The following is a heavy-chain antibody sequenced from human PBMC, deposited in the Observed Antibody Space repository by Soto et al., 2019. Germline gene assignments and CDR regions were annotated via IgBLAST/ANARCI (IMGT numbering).Heavy chain of an antibody. CDR3: AIYDNSRSRGFQH. Sequence: SETLSLTCTVSGGSVSSNSYSWGWIRQSPGKGLEWIGIIYSTENTYYHPSLLSRVTISADTSMNEFSLRLSSVTAADTAVYYCAIYDNSRSRGFQHWGQGTLVTVSS. D-gene: IGHD3-22*01. CDR2: IYSTENT. V-gene: IGHV4-39*07. CDR1: GGSVSSNSYS. J-gene: IGHJ1*01.